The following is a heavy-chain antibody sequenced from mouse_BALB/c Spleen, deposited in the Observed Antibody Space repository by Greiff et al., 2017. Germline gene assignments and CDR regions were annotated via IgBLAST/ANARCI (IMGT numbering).Heavy chain of an antibody. Sequence: EVKLVESGGGLVQPGGSRKLSCAASGFTFSSFGMHWVRQAPEKGLEWVAYISSGSSTIYYADTVKGRFTISRDNAKNTLYLQMSSLKSEDTAMYDCARRGVGRNYAMDYWGQGTSVTVSS. CDR2: ISSGSSTI. D-gene: IGHD4-1*01. J-gene: IGHJ4*01. V-gene: IGHV5-17*03. CDR3: ARRGVGRNYAMDY. CDR1: GFTFSSFG.